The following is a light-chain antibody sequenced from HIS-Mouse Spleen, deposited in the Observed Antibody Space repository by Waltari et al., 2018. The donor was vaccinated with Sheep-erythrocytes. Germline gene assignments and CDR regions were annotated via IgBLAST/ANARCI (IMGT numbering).Light chain of an antibody. CDR2: DAT. Sequence: EIVLTQFTATLSLSPGERAILSCRASQSVSSYLAWYRQKPGLAPRLLIYDATNRATCIPARFSGSWSGTDFTLTNSNLEPEDFSVYYCQQRSNWYTFGQGTKLEIK. V-gene: IGKV3-11*01. J-gene: IGKJ2*01. CDR1: QSVSSY. CDR3: QQRSNWYT.